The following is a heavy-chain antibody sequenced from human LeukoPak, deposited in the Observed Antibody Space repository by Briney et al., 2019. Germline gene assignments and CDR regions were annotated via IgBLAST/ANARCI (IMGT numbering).Heavy chain of an antibody. D-gene: IGHD6-13*01. J-gene: IGHJ4*02. Sequence: PGGSLRLSCAASGFTFSDYYISWIRQAPGKGLEWVAVISYDGSNKYYADSVKGRFTISRDNSKNTLYLQMNSLRAEDTAVYYCARGDRWQQLVRGYFDYWGQGTLVAVSS. CDR2: ISYDGSNK. CDR1: GFTFSDYY. V-gene: IGHV3-30*03. CDR3: ARGDRWQQLVRGYFDY.